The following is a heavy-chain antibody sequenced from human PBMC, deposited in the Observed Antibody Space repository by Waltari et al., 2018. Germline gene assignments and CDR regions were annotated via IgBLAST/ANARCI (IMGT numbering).Heavy chain of an antibody. Sequence: QVQLVQSGAEVKKPGSSVKVSCKASGGTFSSYAISWVRQAPGQGLEWMGGISPILGIANYAQKFQGRVTITADESTSIAYMEVSSLRSEDTAVYYCARGVITKSLMYSGTYWGYYYYMDVWGKGTTVTVSS. CDR1: GGTFSSYA. V-gene: IGHV1-69*04. CDR3: ARGVITKSLMYSGTYWGYYYYMDV. CDR2: ISPILGIA. D-gene: IGHD1-26*01. J-gene: IGHJ6*03.